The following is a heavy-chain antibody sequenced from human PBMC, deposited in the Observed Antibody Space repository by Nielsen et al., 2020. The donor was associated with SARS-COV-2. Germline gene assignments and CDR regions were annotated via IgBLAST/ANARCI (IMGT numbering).Heavy chain of an antibody. D-gene: IGHD3-16*01. V-gene: IGHV3-30-3*02. Sequence: GGSLRLSCAASGFTFSSYAMHWVRQAPGKGLEWVAVISYDGSNKYYADSVKGRFTISRDNSKNTLYLQMNSLRAEDTALYYCAKLGTWDVFPNAFDIWGQGTMVTVSS. J-gene: IGHJ3*02. CDR1: GFTFSSYA. CDR2: ISYDGSNK. CDR3: AKLGTWDVFPNAFDI.